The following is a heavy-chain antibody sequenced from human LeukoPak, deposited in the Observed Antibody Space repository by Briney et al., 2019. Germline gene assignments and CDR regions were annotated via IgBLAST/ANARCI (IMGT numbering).Heavy chain of an antibody. CDR1: GGSISSYY. J-gene: IGHJ4*02. D-gene: IGHD6-19*01. V-gene: IGHV4-59*01. CDR3: ARFSGPAGFDY. CDR2: IYYSGST. Sequence: SETLSLTCTVSGGSISSYYWSWIRQPPGKGLEWIGYIYYSGSTNYNPSLKSRVTMSVDTSKNQFSLKLSSVTAADTAVYYCARFSGPAGFDYWGQGTLVTVSS.